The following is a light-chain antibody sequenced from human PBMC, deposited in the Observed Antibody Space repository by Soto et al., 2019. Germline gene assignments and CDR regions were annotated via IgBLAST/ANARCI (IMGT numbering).Light chain of an antibody. CDR2: GAS. J-gene: IGKJ4*01. CDR3: QQHPEKA. CDR1: QSVSSN. Sequence: EIVMTQSPATLSVSPGERATLSCRASQSVSSNLAWYQQKPGQAPRLLIYGASTRATGIPARFSGSGSGTEFTLTISSLQSEDFAVYYCQQHPEKAFGGGTKVEIK. V-gene: IGKV3-15*01.